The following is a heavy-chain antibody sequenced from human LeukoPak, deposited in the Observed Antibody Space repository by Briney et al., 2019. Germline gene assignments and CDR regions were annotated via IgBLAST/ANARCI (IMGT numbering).Heavy chain of an antibody. Sequence: PSETLSLTCTVSGGSISSYYWSWIRQPPGKGLEWIGYNYYSGSTNYNPSLKSRVTISVDTSKNQFSLKLSSVTAADTAVYYCARDITYYGMDVWGQGTTITVSS. CDR1: GGSISSYY. J-gene: IGHJ6*02. CDR3: ARDITYYGMDV. V-gene: IGHV4-59*01. CDR2: NYYSGST. D-gene: IGHD3-10*01.